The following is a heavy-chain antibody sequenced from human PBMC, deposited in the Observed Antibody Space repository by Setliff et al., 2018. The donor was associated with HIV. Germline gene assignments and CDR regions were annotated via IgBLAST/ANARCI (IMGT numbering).Heavy chain of an antibody. CDR2: ISAYNGII. D-gene: IGHD3-10*01. J-gene: IGHJ6*03. V-gene: IGHV1-18*01. CDR3: ARTSTMVRGVIMDYYYYMDV. CDR1: GYTFTNYG. Sequence: GASVKVSCKASGYTFTNYGITWVRQAPGQGLEWMGWISAYNGIINYAQNLQGRVTMTTDTSTRTAYMELRSLRSDDTAAYYCARTSTMVRGVIMDYYYYMDVWGKGSTVTVSS.